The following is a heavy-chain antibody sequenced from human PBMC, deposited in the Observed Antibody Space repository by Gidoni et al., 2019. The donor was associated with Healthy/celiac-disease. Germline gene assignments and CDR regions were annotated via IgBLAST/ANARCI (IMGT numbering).Heavy chain of an antibody. CDR1: GGSISSGSYY. D-gene: IGHD2-15*01. J-gene: IGHJ4*02. CDR2: IYTSGST. CDR3: AREDTQGYCSGGSCYSGFDY. V-gene: IGHV4-61*02. Sequence: QVQLQESGPGLVKPSQTLSLTCTVSGGSISSGSYYWSWIRQPAGKGLEWIGRIYTSGSTNYNPSLKSRVTISVDTSKNQFSLKLSSVTAADTAVYYCAREDTQGYCSGGSCYSGFDYWGQGTLVTVSS.